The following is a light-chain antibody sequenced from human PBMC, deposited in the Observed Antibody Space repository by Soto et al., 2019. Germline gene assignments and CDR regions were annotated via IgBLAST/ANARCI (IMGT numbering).Light chain of an antibody. Sequence: DIQMTQSPSSLSASVGDTVTINCRASNDISIYLNWYQHKPGKAPNLLIYDASNLQVGVPSRFSGGGSGTDFSLTISSLKPEDVATYFCQQSDNPPFTVGPGTKV. V-gene: IGKV1-33*01. CDR2: DAS. J-gene: IGKJ3*01. CDR3: QQSDNPPFT. CDR1: NDISIY.